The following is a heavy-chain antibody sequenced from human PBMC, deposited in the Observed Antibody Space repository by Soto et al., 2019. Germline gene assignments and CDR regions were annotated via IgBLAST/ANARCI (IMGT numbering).Heavy chain of an antibody. CDR3: ARGAEYSGYYFDF. D-gene: IGHD5-12*01. CDR2: IYYSGST. CDR1: GASISNYY. Sequence: PSETLSLTCIVSGASISNYYWSWIRQPPGKGLEWIGYIYYSGSTNYNPSLKSRVTMSLDTSKNQFSLKLNSVTAADTAVYYCARGAEYSGYYFDFWAQGTLVTVSS. V-gene: IGHV4-59*01. J-gene: IGHJ4*02.